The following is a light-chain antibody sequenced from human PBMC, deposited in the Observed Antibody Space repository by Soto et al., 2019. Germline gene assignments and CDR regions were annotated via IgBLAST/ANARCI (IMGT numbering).Light chain of an antibody. CDR1: QSVLYSPNTKNY. CDR3: QQYHSAPQS. CDR2: WAS. Sequence: DIVMTQSPDSLAVSLGERATINCKSSQSVLYSPNTKNYLAWYQQKPGQPPKLLIYWASTREYGVPVRFSGSGSGKDFTLAVSSLQAENLACYYCQQYHSAPQSFGQGTKVEIK. V-gene: IGKV4-1*01. J-gene: IGKJ1*01.